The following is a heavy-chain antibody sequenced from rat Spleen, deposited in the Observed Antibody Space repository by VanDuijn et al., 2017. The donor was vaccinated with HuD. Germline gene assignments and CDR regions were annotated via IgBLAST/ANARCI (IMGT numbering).Heavy chain of an antibody. CDR1: GFTFSSYW. V-gene: IGHV5-58*01. CDR2: ISYDGSST. Sequence: EVQLVETGGGLVQPGRSLKLSCVASGFTFSSYWMYWIRQAPGKELEWVSSISYDGSSTYYRDSVKGRFTISRDNAKSTLYLQMDRLRSEDTATYYCASRDYWGQGVMVTVSS. J-gene: IGHJ2*01. CDR3: ASRDY.